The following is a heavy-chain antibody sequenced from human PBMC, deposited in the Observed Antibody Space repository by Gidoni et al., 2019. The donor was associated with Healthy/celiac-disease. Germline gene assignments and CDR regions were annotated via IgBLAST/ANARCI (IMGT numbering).Heavy chain of an antibody. Sequence: PGKGLEWVAVLSYDGSNKYYADSVKGRFTISRDNSKNTLYLQMNSLRAEDTAVYYCARDRDSNVLDYWGQGTLVTVSS. J-gene: IGHJ4*02. CDR2: LSYDGSNK. D-gene: IGHD6-13*01. CDR3: ARDRDSNVLDY. V-gene: IGHV3-30-3*01.